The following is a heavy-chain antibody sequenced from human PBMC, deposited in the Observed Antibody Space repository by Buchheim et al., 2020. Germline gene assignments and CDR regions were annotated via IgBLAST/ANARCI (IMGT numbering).Heavy chain of an antibody. CDR3: AKTLRGSYYYDATGYSSDS. J-gene: IGHJ5*02. CDR1: GFTFPSYA. V-gene: IGHV3-23*04. D-gene: IGHD3-22*01. Sequence: EVQLVESGGHFVQPGGSLRLSCAASGFTFPSYAMIWVRQAPGKGLEWVSAIVGSGSTTSYAASVRGRFNISRDNSKDPLYLQMNSLRVEDTARYFCAKTLRGSYYYDATGYSSDSWGQGTL. CDR2: IVGSGSTT.